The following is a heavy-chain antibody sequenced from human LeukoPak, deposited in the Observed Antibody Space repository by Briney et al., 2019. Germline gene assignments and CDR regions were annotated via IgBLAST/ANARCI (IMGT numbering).Heavy chain of an antibody. J-gene: IGHJ3*02. CDR2: ISGSGGST. D-gene: IGHD5-18*01. CDR1: GFTFSSYA. Sequence: GGSLRLSCAASGFTFSSYAMSWVRQAPGKGLEWVSAISGSGGSTYYADSVKGRFTISRDNSRNTLYLQMNSLRAEDTAVYYCAKADGAMGVNDAFDIWGQGTMVTVSS. CDR3: AKADGAMGVNDAFDI. V-gene: IGHV3-23*01.